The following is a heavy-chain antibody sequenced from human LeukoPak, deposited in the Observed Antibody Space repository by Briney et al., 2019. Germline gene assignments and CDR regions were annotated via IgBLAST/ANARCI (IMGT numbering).Heavy chain of an antibody. V-gene: IGHV1-2*02. CDR3: ARNRWMDY. D-gene: IGHD1-1*01. Sequence: ASVKVSCKASGYTFTGYYMHWVRQAPGQGLEWMGWINPKSGGTNYLQKFQGRVTMTRDTSISTAYMELTRLTSDDTAVYYCARNRWMDYWGQGTLVTVSS. CDR2: INPKSGGT. CDR1: GYTFTGYY. J-gene: IGHJ4*02.